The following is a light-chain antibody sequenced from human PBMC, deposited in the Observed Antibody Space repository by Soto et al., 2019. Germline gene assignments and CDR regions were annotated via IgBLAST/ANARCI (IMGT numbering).Light chain of an antibody. V-gene: IGLV2-14*01. Sequence: QSALTQPASVSGSPGQSITIPCTGTSSDIGTFNYVSWYQHHPGKAPKVMIYEVRNRPSGVSNRFSGSKSGNTASLTISGLQAEDEADYYCCSYTPSSTLVFGGGTKLTVL. CDR3: CSYTPSSTLV. CDR1: SSDIGTFNY. CDR2: EVR. J-gene: IGLJ2*01.